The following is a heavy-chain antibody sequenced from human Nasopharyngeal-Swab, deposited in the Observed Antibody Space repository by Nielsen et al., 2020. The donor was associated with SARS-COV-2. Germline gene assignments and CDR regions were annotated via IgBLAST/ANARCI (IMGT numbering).Heavy chain of an antibody. Sequence: ASVKVSCKASGYTFSDYFLHWVREAPGQGLEWMGRLNPNTGDANYAQKFQGRVTMTRDTSLSTGYMGLSSLRSDDTAVYYCARKKQQVRPFDYWGQGTLVTVSS. CDR2: LNPNTGDA. CDR3: ARKKQQVRPFDY. J-gene: IGHJ4*02. V-gene: IGHV1-2*06. CDR1: GYTFSDYF. D-gene: IGHD6-13*01.